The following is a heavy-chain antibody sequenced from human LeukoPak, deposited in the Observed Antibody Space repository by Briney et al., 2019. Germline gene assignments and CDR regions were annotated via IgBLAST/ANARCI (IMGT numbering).Heavy chain of an antibody. Sequence: SETPSLTCTVSGGSISSYYWSWIRQPAGKGLEWIGRIHTSGSTNYSPSLKSRVTMSVDTSKNQFSLKLSSVTAADTAVYYCARDRYYYDSSARYFDYWGQGTLVTVSS. CDR2: IHTSGST. CDR1: GGSISSYY. V-gene: IGHV4-4*07. J-gene: IGHJ4*02. CDR3: ARDRYYYDSSARYFDY. D-gene: IGHD3-22*01.